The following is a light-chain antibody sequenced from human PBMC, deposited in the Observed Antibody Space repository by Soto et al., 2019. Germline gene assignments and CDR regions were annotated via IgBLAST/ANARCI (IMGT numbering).Light chain of an antibody. J-gene: IGKJ1*01. CDR1: PSVTNY. CDR2: YAS. CDR3: HQRSTWPHT. Sequence: PGERAPLSCGASPSVTNYLAWYQQKPGQAPRLLIYYASNRSTGIPARFSGSGSGTDFTLTISSLEPEDFAVYYCHQRSTWPHTFGQGTKVDIK. V-gene: IGKV3-11*01.